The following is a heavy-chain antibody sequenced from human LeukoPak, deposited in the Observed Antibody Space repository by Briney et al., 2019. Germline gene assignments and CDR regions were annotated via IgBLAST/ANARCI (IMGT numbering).Heavy chain of an antibody. Sequence: GASVKVSCKASGYTFTGYYMHWVRQAPGQGLEWMGWISPNSGGTNYAQKFQGRVTMTRDTSISTAYMELSRLRFDDTAVYYCARGIAVAGPYYFDYWGQGTLVTVSS. V-gene: IGHV1-2*02. D-gene: IGHD6-19*01. CDR2: ISPNSGGT. J-gene: IGHJ4*02. CDR3: ARGIAVAGPYYFDY. CDR1: GYTFTGYY.